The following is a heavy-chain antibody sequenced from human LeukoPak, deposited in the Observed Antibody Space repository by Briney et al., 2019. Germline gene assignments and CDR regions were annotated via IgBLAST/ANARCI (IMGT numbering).Heavy chain of an antibody. CDR2: ISGSGGST. CDR1: GFTFSTYA. CDR3: AKRGRIAVAGRTPSDY. V-gene: IGHV3-23*01. D-gene: IGHD6-19*01. Sequence: GGSLRLSCAASGFTFSTYAMSWVRQAPGKGLEWVSAISGSGGSTYYADSVKGRFTISRDNSKNTLYLQMNSLRAEDTAVYYCAKRGRIAVAGRTPSDYWGQGTLVTVSS. J-gene: IGHJ4*02.